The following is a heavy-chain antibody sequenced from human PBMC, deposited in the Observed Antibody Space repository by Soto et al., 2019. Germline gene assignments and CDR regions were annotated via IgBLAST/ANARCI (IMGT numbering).Heavy chain of an antibody. CDR2: ISSSSSYI. J-gene: IGHJ6*02. V-gene: IGHV3-21*01. D-gene: IGHD1-1*01. CDR1: GFTFSAYA. CDR3: ARARGTYGMDV. Sequence: EVQLLESGGGLVQPGGSLRLSCAASGFTFSAYAMNWVRQAPGKGLEWVSSISSSSSYIYYADSVKGRFTISRDNAKNSLSLQMNSLRAEDTAVYYCARARGTYGMDVWGQGTTVTVSS.